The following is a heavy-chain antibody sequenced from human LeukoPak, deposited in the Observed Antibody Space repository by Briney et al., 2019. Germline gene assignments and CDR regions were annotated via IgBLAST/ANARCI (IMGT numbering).Heavy chain of an antibody. CDR3: AREGYGDSSGMDV. D-gene: IGHD4-17*01. Sequence: PGGSLRLSCAASGFTFSSYGMQWVRQAPGKGLEWVAVMWYDGSHKYNADSVKGRFTISRDNSKNTLYLQMNSLRVEDTAVYYCAREGYGDSSGMDVWGQGTTVIVSS. CDR1: GFTFSSYG. J-gene: IGHJ6*02. V-gene: IGHV3-33*01. CDR2: MWYDGSHK.